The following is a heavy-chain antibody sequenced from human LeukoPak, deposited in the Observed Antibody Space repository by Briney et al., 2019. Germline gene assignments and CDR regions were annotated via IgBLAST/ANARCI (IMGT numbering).Heavy chain of an antibody. Sequence: PGGSLRLSCAASGFTFSSYSMNWVRQAPGKGLEWVSYISRTSTKYYADSVKGRFTISRDNAKNSLYLQMSSLRDEDTAVYYCAGMTSYTSLTGYHDSFDIWGQGTVVTVSS. D-gene: IGHD3-9*01. CDR1: GFTFSSYS. CDR3: AGMTSYTSLTGYHDSFDI. J-gene: IGHJ3*02. V-gene: IGHV3-48*02. CDR2: ISRTSTK.